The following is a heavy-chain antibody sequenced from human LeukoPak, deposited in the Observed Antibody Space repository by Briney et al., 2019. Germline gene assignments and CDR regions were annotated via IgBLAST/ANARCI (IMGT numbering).Heavy chain of an antibody. CDR2: INHSGST. Sequence: SETLSLTCAVYGGSFSGYYWSWIRQPPGKGLEWIGEINHSGSTNYNPSLKSRVTISVDTSKNQFSLKLSSVTAADTAVYYCAREAIYDSSGHDAFDIWGQGTMVTVSS. CDR3: AREAIYDSSGHDAFDI. J-gene: IGHJ3*02. V-gene: IGHV4-34*01. CDR1: GGSFSGYY. D-gene: IGHD3-22*01.